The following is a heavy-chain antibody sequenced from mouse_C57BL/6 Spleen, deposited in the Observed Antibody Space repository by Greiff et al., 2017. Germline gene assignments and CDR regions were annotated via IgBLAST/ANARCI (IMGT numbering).Heavy chain of an antibody. D-gene: IGHD1-1*01. J-gene: IGHJ1*03. CDR1: GYTFTSYW. CDR2: IDPSDSYT. Sequence: VQLQQPGAELVMPGSSVKLSCKASGYTFTSYWMHWVKQRPGQGLEWIGKIDPSDSYTNYNQKFKGKSTLTVDKSSSTAYMQLSSLTAEDSAVXYCAKGLRYRYFDVWGTGTTVTVSS. V-gene: IGHV1-69*01. CDR3: AKGLRYRYFDV.